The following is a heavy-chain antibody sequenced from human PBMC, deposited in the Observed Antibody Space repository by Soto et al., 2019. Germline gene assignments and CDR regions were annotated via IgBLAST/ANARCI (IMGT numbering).Heavy chain of an antibody. D-gene: IGHD3-9*01. CDR2: IFSNDEK. CDR1: GFSLSSAKMG. J-gene: IGHJ4*02. V-gene: IGHV2-26*01. Sequence: QVTLKESGPVLVKPTQTLTLTCAVSGFSLSSAKMGVSWIRQPPGKALEWLAHIFSNDEKSYTTSLKSRLTISKDTSKSQVVLTMANMDPVDTATFYCARIKNNFLTGYYHDSWGQGTLVTVSS. CDR3: ARIKNNFLTGYYHDS.